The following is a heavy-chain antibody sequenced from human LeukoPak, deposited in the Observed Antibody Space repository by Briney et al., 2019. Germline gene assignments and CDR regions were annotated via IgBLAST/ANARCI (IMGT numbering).Heavy chain of an antibody. J-gene: IGHJ4*02. V-gene: IGHV1-2*02. CDR3: ARGGSGGDIVVVPAANFDY. CDR2: INPNSGGT. CDR1: GYTFTGYY. Sequence: ASVKVSCKASGYTFTGYYMHWVRQAPGQGLEWMGWINPNSGGTNYAQKFQGRVTMTRDTSISTAYMELSRLRSDDTAVYYCARGGSGGDIVVVPAANFDYWGQGTLVTVSS. D-gene: IGHD2-2*01.